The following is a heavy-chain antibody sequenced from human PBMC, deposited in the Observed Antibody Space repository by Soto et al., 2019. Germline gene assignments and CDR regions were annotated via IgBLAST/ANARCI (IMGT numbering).Heavy chain of an antibody. J-gene: IGHJ3*02. Sequence: QVQLVQSGAEVKKPGASVRVSCKASGYTFTTYYLHWLRQAPGQGLEWMGIIDPRAGSASHAQNFQGRVTITRDTSTGTVYLDLRSLRSEDTALYFCAGAGYYDSSGYDGFDIWGQGKMVTVSS. D-gene: IGHD3-22*01. CDR1: GYTFTTYY. V-gene: IGHV1-46*01. CDR2: IDPRAGSA. CDR3: AGAGYYDSSGYDGFDI.